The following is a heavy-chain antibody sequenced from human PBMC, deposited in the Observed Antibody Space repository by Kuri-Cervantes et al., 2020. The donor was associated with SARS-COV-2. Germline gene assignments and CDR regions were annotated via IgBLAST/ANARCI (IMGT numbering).Heavy chain of an antibody. CDR1: GFIFSSHS. D-gene: IGHD5-12*01. CDR3: ARGISYSGYDLDY. V-gene: IGHV3-21*01. Sequence: GESLKISCAASGFIFSSHSMNWVRQAPGKGLEWVSSISSSSSYIYYADSVKGRFTISRDNAKNSLYLLMNSLRAEDTAVYYCARGISYSGYDLDYWGQGTLVTVSS. J-gene: IGHJ4*02. CDR2: ISSSSSYI.